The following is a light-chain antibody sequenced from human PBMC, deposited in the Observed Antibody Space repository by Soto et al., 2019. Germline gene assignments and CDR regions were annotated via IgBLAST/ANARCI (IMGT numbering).Light chain of an antibody. V-gene: IGKV1-5*03. CDR1: QRISTW. J-gene: IGKJ1*01. CDR2: KAS. Sequence: DIQMTQSPSTLSASVGDRVTITCRASQRISTWLAWYQQKPGKAPKLLVYKASTLERGVPSRFSGSGSGTEFILTISSLQPDDFATYYCQQYNSYSTFGQGTKVEIK. CDR3: QQYNSYST.